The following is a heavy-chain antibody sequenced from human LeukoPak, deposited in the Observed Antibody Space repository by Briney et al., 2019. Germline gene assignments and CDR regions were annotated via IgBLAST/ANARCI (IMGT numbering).Heavy chain of an antibody. CDR1: GGSFSGRY. V-gene: IGHV4-34*01. Sequence: TLSLTXAVYGGSFSGRYWSWIRQPPGKGLEWIGEINHSGRTNYNTSLKRRVTLSVDTYKNQFSLKLSSVTAADTAVYYCARGYIVVVTAIWSPHPEYFDYWGQGTLVTVSS. CDR2: INHSGRT. J-gene: IGHJ4*02. D-gene: IGHD2-21*02. CDR3: ARGYIVVVTAIWSPHPEYFDY.